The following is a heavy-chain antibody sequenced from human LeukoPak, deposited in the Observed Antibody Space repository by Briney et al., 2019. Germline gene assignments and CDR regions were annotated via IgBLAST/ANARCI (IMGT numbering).Heavy chain of an antibody. D-gene: IGHD3-10*01. Sequence: PGGSLRLSCAASGFTFSSYWMTWVRQAPGKGLEWVANIKQDGSDKYYMDSVRGRFTISRDNAKNSLYLQMNSLRAEDTAVYYCARDLLWFGEPIDYWGQGTLVTVSS. CDR1: GFTFSSYW. CDR2: IKQDGSDK. CDR3: ARDLLWFGEPIDY. V-gene: IGHV3-7*01. J-gene: IGHJ4*02.